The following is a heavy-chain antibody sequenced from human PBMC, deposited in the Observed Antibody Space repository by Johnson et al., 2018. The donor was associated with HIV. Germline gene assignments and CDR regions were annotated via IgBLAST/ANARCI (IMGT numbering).Heavy chain of an antibody. CDR2: IRYDGSNK. V-gene: IGHV3-30*02. Sequence: QVHLVESGGGVVQPGGSLRLSCAASGFTFSSYGMHWVRQAPGKGLEWVAFIRYDGSNKYYADSVMGRFTISRDNSKNTLYLQMNSLRVEDTAVYYCAKQYFGSGGSVHAFDIWGQGTMVTVSS. J-gene: IGHJ3*02. D-gene: IGHD3-10*01. CDR3: AKQYFGSGGSVHAFDI. CDR1: GFTFSSYG.